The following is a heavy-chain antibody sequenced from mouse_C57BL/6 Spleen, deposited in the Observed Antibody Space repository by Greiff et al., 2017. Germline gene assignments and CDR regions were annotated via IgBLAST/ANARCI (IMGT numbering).Heavy chain of an antibody. CDR2: IYPGDGDT. CDR1: GYAFSSSW. J-gene: IGHJ3*01. V-gene: IGHV1-82*01. CDR3: ARDYYVSQYAY. D-gene: IGHD1-1*01. Sequence: QVQLKQSGPELVKPGASVKISCKASGYAFSSSWMNWVKQRPGKGLEWIGRIYPGDGDTNSNGKFKGNATLTADKSASTAYMQLSSLSSEDSAVYFWARDYYVSQYAYWGQGTLVTVSA.